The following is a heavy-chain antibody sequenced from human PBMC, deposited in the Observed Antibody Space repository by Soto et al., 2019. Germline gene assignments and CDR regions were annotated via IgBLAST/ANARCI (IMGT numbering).Heavy chain of an antibody. Sequence: SETLSLTCTVSGGPISSGGYYWSWIRQHPGKGLEWIGYIYYSGSTYYNPSLKSRVTISVDTSKNQFSLKLSSVTAADTAVYYCARGLRGHRLFTVVPSYGMDVWGQGTTVTVSS. V-gene: IGHV4-31*03. J-gene: IGHJ6*02. CDR1: GGPISSGGYY. CDR2: IYYSGST. CDR3: ARGLRGHRLFTVVPSYGMDV. D-gene: IGHD2-2*01.